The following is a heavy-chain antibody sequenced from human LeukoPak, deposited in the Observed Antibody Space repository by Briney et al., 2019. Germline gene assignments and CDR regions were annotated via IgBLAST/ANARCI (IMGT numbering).Heavy chain of an antibody. CDR1: GFTFSTYA. Sequence: GGSLRLSCAASGFTFSTYAMHWVRQAPGKGLEWVAVISYDGSNKYYADSVKGRFTISRDNSKNTLYLRMDSLRAEDTAVYYCARDRSGGYSSSWYWFDPWGQGTLVTVSS. CDR2: ISYDGSNK. D-gene: IGHD6-13*01. J-gene: IGHJ5*02. V-gene: IGHV3-30-3*01. CDR3: ARDRSGGYSSSWYWFDP.